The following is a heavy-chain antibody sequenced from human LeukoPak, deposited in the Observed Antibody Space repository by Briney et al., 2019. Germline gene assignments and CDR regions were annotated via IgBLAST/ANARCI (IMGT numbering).Heavy chain of an antibody. CDR1: GYTFTSYD. Sequence: ASVKVSCKASGYTFTSYDINWVRQATGQGLEWLGRIIPILGIADYAQNFQGSVTITADKSTNTVYMELSSLRSEDTAVYYCAGQVVSAAMYLKDWGQGTLVTVSS. D-gene: IGHD2-2*01. V-gene: IGHV1-69*04. CDR2: IIPILGIA. J-gene: IGHJ1*01. CDR3: AGQVVSAAMYLKD.